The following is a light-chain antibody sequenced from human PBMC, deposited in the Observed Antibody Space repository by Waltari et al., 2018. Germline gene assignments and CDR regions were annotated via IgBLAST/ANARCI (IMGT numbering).Light chain of an antibody. Sequence: QSVLTQPPSVSGAPGLRVTISCTGSSSNIGAGYDIHWYQQLPGTAPKLLIYGNSKRPSGVPDRFSGSKSGTAASLAITGLQAEDEADYCCQSYDSSLSGSRVFGGGTKLTVL. V-gene: IGLV1-40*01. CDR2: GNS. CDR1: SSNIGAGYD. CDR3: QSYDSSLSGSRV. J-gene: IGLJ2*01.